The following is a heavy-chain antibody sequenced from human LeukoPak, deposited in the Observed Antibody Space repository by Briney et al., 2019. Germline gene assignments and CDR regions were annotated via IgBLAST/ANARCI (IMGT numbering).Heavy chain of an antibody. CDR2: ILSTFNT. CDR1: GLTFSNHG. Sequence: GGSLRLSCAVSGLTFSNHGMSWVRQAPGKGLEWVSTILSTFNTYYADSVRGRFTISRDNSENTLYLQMNSLTDEDTAIYYCHKDLLGAGHYWGQGTLVTVSS. D-gene: IGHD1-26*01. CDR3: HKDLLGAGHY. J-gene: IGHJ4*02. V-gene: IGHV3-23*01.